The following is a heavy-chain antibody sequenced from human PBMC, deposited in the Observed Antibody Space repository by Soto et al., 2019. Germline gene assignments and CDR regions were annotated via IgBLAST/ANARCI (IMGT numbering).Heavy chain of an antibody. D-gene: IGHD3-22*01. CDR1: GFTFSSYA. CDR3: AKDRITMIVVVPYYFDY. Sequence: EVQLLESGGGLVQPGGSLRLSCAASGFTFSSYAMSWVRQAPGKGLEWVSAISGSGGSTYYADSVMGRFTISRDNYKNTLYLQMNSLRAEDTAVYYCAKDRITMIVVVPYYFDYWGQGTLVTVSS. J-gene: IGHJ4*02. V-gene: IGHV3-23*01. CDR2: ISGSGGST.